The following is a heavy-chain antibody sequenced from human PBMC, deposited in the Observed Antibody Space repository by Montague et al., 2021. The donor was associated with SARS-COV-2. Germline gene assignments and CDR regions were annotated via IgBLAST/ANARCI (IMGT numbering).Heavy chain of an antibody. CDR1: GGSCGEDY. CDR3: ARGLLRYFFD. D-gene: IGHD3-9*01. Sequence: SETLSLTCTGVGGSCGEDYRSWIRQSPGEGLEWIGEVNYTVSTNYNPSLKSRVTISVDTSKKHFSLKLTSMTAADTAIYYGARGLLRYFFDWGQGTTVTVSS. CDR2: VNYTVST. J-gene: IGHJ6*02. V-gene: IGHV4-34*01.